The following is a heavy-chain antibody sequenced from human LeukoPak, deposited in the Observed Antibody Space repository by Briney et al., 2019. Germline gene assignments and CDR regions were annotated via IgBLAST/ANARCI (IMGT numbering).Heavy chain of an antibody. D-gene: IGHD2-2*01. V-gene: IGHV1-69*06. CDR1: GGTFSSYA. J-gene: IGHJ5*02. CDR2: IIPIFGTA. Sequence: ASVTVSCKASGGTFSSYAISWVRQAPGQGLEWMGGIIPIFGTANYAQKFQGRVTITADKSTSTAYMELSSLRSEDTAVYYCARVYHQGFDPWGQGTLVTVSS. CDR3: ARVYHQGFDP.